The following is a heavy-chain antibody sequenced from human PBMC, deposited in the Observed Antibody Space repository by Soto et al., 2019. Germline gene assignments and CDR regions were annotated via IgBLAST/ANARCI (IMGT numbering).Heavy chain of an antibody. CDR2: ISYDGSNE. V-gene: IGHV3-30-3*01. CDR3: ARGCHSSTWPEYFQH. CDR1: GFTFSSYA. Sequence: QVQLVESGGGVVQPGRSLRLSCAASGFTFSSYAMHWVRQAPGKGLEWVAVISYDGSNEYYADSVKGRFTISKDNSKNTLYLQMNSLRAEDTAVYYCARGCHSSTWPEYFQHWGQVTLLTVSS. J-gene: IGHJ1*01. D-gene: IGHD6-13*01.